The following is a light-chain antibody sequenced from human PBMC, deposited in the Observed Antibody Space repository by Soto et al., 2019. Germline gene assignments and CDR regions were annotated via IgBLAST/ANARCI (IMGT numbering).Light chain of an antibody. CDR2: GAS. V-gene: IGKV3-15*01. J-gene: IGKJ1*01. CDR3: LQDYGDSWT. Sequence: DIVMTQSPATLSVSPGERATLSCRASQSVGSNLAWYQQKPGQAPRLLIYGASTRATDIASRFSGRGSGTEFTLTISSLQPEDFASYYCLQDYGDSWTFGQGTKVDIK. CDR1: QSVGSN.